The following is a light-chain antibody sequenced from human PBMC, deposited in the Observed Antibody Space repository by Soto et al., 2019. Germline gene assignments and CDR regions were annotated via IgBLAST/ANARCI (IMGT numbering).Light chain of an antibody. CDR3: QQYNNWPRT. Sequence: EIVLTQFPGTLSLSPGEKATLSCRASQSVSNNYLAWYQQKPGQAPRLLIYGASNGATGIPARFSGSGSGTEFTLTINSLQSEDFAVYYCQQYNNWPRTFGQGTKVDIK. CDR1: QSVSNN. J-gene: IGKJ1*01. V-gene: IGKV3D-15*01. CDR2: GAS.